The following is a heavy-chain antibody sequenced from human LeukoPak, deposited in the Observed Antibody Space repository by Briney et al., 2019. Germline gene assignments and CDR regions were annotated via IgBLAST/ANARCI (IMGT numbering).Heavy chain of an antibody. CDR1: GFTFSSYG. CDR3: ARDHRFGELLGLLDY. CDR2: IWYDGSNK. Sequence: GSLRLSCAASGFTFSSYGMHWVRQAPGKGLEWVAVIWYDGSNKYYAGSVKGRFTISRDNSKNTLYLQMNSLRAEDTAVYYCARDHRFGELLGLLDYWGQGTLVTVSS. D-gene: IGHD3-10*01. V-gene: IGHV3-33*01. J-gene: IGHJ4*02.